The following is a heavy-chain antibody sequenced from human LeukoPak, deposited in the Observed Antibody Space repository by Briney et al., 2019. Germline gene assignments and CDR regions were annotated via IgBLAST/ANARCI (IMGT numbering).Heavy chain of an antibody. CDR2: IIPMSGTA. Sequence: SVKVSCKASGGTFNNFAISWVRQAPGQGLEWVGGIIPMSGTANYAQKFQGRVTITADESTSTAYMELSSLRSEDTAIYYCASPVKYYDTWSGYPPFAYWGQGTLVTVYS. D-gene: IGHD3-3*01. CDR1: GGTFNNFA. CDR3: ASPVKYYDTWSGYPPFAY. J-gene: IGHJ4*02. V-gene: IGHV1-69*01.